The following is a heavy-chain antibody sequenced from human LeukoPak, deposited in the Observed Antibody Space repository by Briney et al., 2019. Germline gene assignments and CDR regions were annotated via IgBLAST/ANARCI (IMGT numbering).Heavy chain of an antibody. CDR1: GFTFSSYW. J-gene: IGHJ4*02. CDR2: IKQDGSEK. V-gene: IGHV3-7*01. Sequence: PGGPLRLSCAASGFTFSSYWMSWVRQAPGKGLEWVANIKQDGSEKYYVDSVKGRFTISKDNAKNSLYLQMNSLRAEDTAVYYCARVEGPGIAGNWGQGTLVTVSS. CDR3: ARVEGPGIAGN. D-gene: IGHD6-13*01.